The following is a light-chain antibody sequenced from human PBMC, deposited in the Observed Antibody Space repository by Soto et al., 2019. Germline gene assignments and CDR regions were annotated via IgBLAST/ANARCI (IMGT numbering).Light chain of an antibody. V-gene: IGLV2-8*01. Sequence: QSALTQPPSVSGSPGQSVTISCTGNSNDVGHSSFISWYQQHPGKGPKLIIYEVSKRPSGVPDRFSGSKSGNTASLSVSGLQDEDEADYFCNAQADNGKHVFGTGTQLTVL. J-gene: IGLJ7*01. CDR2: EVS. CDR3: NAQADNGKHV. CDR1: SNDVGHSSF.